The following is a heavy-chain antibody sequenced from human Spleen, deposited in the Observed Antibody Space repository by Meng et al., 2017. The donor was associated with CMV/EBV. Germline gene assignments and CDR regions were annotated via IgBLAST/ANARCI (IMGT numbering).Heavy chain of an antibody. V-gene: IGHV4-61*01. J-gene: IGHJ6*02. D-gene: IGHD6-6*01. Sequence: GSLRLSCTVSGGSVSSGTYYWSWIRQPPGKGLEWIAYIYYSGNTDYNPSLKSRVTISLDTSKNQFSLRLSSVTAADTAVYYCARDFRRSSSARGTYYGMDVWGQGTTVTVSS. CDR3: ARDFRRSSSARGTYYGMDV. CDR1: GGSVSSGTYY. CDR2: IYYSGNT.